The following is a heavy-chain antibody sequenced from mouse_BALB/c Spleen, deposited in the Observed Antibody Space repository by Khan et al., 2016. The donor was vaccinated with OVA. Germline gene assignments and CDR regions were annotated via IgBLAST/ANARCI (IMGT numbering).Heavy chain of an antibody. D-gene: IGHD2-1*01. CDR1: GYTFTNYG. Sequence: QIQLVQSGPELKKPGETVKISCKASGYTFTNYGMNWVKQAPGKGLKWMGWINTYTGEPTYADDFKGRFAFSLETSDSTAYLQINNLKNEDTATYFCARSNGNYWFAYWGQGTLVTGSA. V-gene: IGHV9-3-1*01. CDR2: INTYTGEP. J-gene: IGHJ3*01. CDR3: ARSNGNYWFAY.